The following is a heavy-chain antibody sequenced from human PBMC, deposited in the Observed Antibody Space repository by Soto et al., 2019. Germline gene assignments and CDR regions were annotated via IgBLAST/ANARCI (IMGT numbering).Heavy chain of an antibody. CDR2: VYSLGNT. D-gene: IGHD3-22*01. Sequence: QLQLQESGPGLVKPSGTLSLTCTVSGGSISSSSYYWGWFRQPPGQGLEWLGTVYSLGNTYYNPSLKSRVTISVHKSKSQLFLNLSSVTAPDTAVYYCARQIYDSSGYYYAYWGQGTLVTVSS. J-gene: IGHJ4*02. CDR1: GGSISSSSYY. V-gene: IGHV4-39*01. CDR3: ARQIYDSSGYYYAY.